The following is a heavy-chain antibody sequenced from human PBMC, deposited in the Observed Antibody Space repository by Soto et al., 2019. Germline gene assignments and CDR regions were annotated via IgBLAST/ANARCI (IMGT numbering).Heavy chain of an antibody. CDR1: GYTMSVDR. Sequence: LNRDRKGSGYTMSVDRVGWGRQAPGQGLEWMGWISAYNGNTNYAQKLQGRVTMTTDTSTSTAYMELRSLRSDDTAVYYCARAVYDXWSGYNFQSSGYYGLDVWGQGTTVTVSS. D-gene: IGHD3-3*01. CDR2: ISAYNGNT. CDR3: ARAVYDXWSGYNFQSSGYYGLDV. V-gene: IGHV1-18*04. J-gene: IGHJ6*02.